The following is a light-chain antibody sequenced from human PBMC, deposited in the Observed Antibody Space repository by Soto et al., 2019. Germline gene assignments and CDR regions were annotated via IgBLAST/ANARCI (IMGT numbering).Light chain of an antibody. CDR2: DAS. V-gene: IGKV3-11*01. J-gene: IGKJ5*01. Sequence: EIVLTQSPATLSLSPGERATLSCRASQSVSSYLAWYQQKPGQAPRLLIYDASKKATGIPARFSGSGSGTDFTLTIRSLVPLDFSGYYCQQRSNLITFGQGTRLEI. CDR3: QQRSNLIT. CDR1: QSVSSY.